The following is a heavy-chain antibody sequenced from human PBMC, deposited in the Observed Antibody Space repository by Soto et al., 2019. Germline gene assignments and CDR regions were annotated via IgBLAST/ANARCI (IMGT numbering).Heavy chain of an antibody. V-gene: IGHV1-69*06. D-gene: IGHD5-12*01. Sequence: GASVKVSCKASGGTFSSYAVSWVRQAPGQGLEWMGGIIPIFGTANYAQKFQGRVTITADKSTSTAYMELSSLRSEDTAVYYCARGDGYNLFDYWGQGTLVTVSS. J-gene: IGHJ4*02. CDR3: ARGDGYNLFDY. CDR1: GGTFSSYA. CDR2: IIPIFGTA.